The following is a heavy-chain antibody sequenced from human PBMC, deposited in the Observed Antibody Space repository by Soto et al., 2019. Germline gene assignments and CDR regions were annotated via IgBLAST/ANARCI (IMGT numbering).Heavy chain of an antibody. D-gene: IGHD3-10*01. CDR3: ARPLAVVEYYFDY. Sequence: PGGSLRLSCAASGFTFSSYAMHWVRQAPGKGLEWVAVISYDGSNKYYADSVKGRFTISRDNSKNTLYLQMNSLRAEDTAVYYCARPLAVVEYYFDYWGQGTLVTVSS. CDR2: ISYDGSNK. CDR1: GFTFSSYA. J-gene: IGHJ4*02. V-gene: IGHV3-30-3*01.